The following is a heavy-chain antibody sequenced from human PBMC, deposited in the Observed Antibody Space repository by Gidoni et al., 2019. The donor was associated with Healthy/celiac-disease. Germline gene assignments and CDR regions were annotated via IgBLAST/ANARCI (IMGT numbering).Heavy chain of an antibody. J-gene: IGHJ4*02. Sequence: QVQLQEASQGLVKPSQTLSITCTVSGGSISSGGYYWSWIRQHPGKGLEWIGYINYSGSTYYSPTLTSRVTISVATSKLQFSLKLGSVTASGTAVSFCARTINCGYDYWGQGTLVTVSS. CDR1: GGSISSGGYY. D-gene: IGHD1-20*01. V-gene: IGHV4-31*03. CDR2: INYSGST. CDR3: ARTINCGYDY.